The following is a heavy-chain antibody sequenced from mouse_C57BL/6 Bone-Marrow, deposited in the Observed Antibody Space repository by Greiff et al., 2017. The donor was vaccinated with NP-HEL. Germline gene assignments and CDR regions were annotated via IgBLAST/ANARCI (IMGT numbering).Heavy chain of an antibody. CDR1: GYTFTSYW. V-gene: IGHV1-69*01. Sequence: QVQLKQPGAELVMPGASVKLSCKASGYTFTSYWMHWVKQRPGQGLEWIGEIDPSDSYTNYNQKFKGKSTLTVDKSSSTAYMQLSSLTSEDSAVYYCARLGIYSNSFAYWGQGTLVTVSA. D-gene: IGHD2-5*01. CDR3: ARLGIYSNSFAY. J-gene: IGHJ3*01. CDR2: IDPSDSYT.